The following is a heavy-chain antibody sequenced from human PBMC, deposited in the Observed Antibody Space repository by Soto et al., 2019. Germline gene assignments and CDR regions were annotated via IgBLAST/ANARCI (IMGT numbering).Heavy chain of an antibody. V-gene: IGHV3-23*01. CDR1: GFTLSSYA. D-gene: IGHD2-2*01. Sequence: GGSLRLSCAASGFTLSSYAMSWVRQAPGRGLEWVSAISGVGGSTYYADSVKGRFTISRDNSKNTLYLQMNSLRAEDTAVYYCAKVLPAAVRYYYYGMDVWGQGTTVTVSS. CDR2: ISGVGGST. CDR3: AKVLPAAVRYYYYGMDV. J-gene: IGHJ6*02.